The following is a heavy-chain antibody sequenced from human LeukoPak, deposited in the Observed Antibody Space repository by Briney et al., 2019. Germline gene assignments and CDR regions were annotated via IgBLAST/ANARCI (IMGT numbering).Heavy chain of an antibody. J-gene: IGHJ5*02. D-gene: IGHD1-26*01. Sequence: GGSLRLSCAASGFTFRGYWMSWVRQAPGKGLEWVANIKQDGSEKYYVDSVKGRFTISRDNAKNSLYLQMNSLRAEDTAVYYCARDRGIVGQFDPWGQGTLVTVSS. CDR3: ARDRGIVGQFDP. CDR2: IKQDGSEK. V-gene: IGHV3-7*01. CDR1: GFTFRGYW.